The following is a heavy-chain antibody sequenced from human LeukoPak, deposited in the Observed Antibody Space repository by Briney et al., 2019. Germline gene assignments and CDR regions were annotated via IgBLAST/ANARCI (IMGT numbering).Heavy chain of an antibody. CDR3: ARNRYYDFWSGYRDYFDY. V-gene: IGHV4-61*02. CDR2: IYTSGST. J-gene: IGHJ4*02. CDR1: GGSISSGSYY. Sequence: SSETLSLTCTVSGGSISSGSYYWSWIRQPAGKGLEWIGRIYTSGSTNYNPSLKSRVTISVDTSKNQFSLKLSSVTAADTAVYYCARNRYYDFWSGYRDYFDYWGQGTLVTVSS. D-gene: IGHD3-3*01.